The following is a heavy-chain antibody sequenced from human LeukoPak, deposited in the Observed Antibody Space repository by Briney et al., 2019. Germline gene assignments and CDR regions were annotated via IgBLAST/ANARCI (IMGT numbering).Heavy chain of an antibody. CDR1: GFTFSSYS. V-gene: IGHV3-21*01. Sequence: PGGSLRLSCAASGFTFSSYSMNWVRQAPGKGLEWVSSISSSSSSYIYYADSVKGRFTISRDNAKNSLYLQMNSLRAEDTAVYYCARDELRYFDWPRYYYYGMDVWGQGTTVTVSS. J-gene: IGHJ6*02. D-gene: IGHD3-9*01. CDR3: ARDELRYFDWPRYYYYGMDV. CDR2: ISSSSSSYI.